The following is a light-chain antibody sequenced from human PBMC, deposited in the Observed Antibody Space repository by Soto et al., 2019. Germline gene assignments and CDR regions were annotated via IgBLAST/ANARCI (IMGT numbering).Light chain of an antibody. J-gene: IGKJ1*01. CDR2: AAS. CDR1: QTSTVF. CDR3: LQTFSTPWT. V-gene: IGKV1-39*01. Sequence: DIQMTLSPSSLSASVGDSVTITCRASQTSTVFLSWYQQRPGEAPKLLIYAASTLHSGVPSRFSGSGSGTDFSLTINNLQPEDFATYYCLQTFSTPWTFGQGTKV.